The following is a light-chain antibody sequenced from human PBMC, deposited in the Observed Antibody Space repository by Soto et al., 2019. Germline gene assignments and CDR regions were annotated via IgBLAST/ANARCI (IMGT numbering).Light chain of an antibody. J-gene: IGLJ1*01. V-gene: IGLV2-14*01. CDR1: SSDVGGYNY. CDR3: SSYTNSNTLV. CDR2: DVD. Sequence: QSVLTQPASVSGSPGQSITISCTGTSSDVGGYNYVSWYQQYPGKAPKLMIYDVDTRPSGVSNRFSGSKSGNTASLTISGLQADDEADYYCSSYTNSNTLVFGSGTKVT.